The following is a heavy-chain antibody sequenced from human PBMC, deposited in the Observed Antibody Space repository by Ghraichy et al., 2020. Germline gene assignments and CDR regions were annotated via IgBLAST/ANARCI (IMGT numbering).Heavy chain of an antibody. CDR3: AGLNTVVTVPYGMDV. V-gene: IGHV4-34*01. CDR1: GGSFSGYY. D-gene: IGHD4-23*01. Sequence: SQTLSLTCAVYGGSFSGYYWSWIRQPPGKGLEWIGEINHSGSTNYNPSLKSRVTISVDTSKNQFSLKLSSVTAADTAVYYCAGLNTVVTVPYGMDVWGQGTTVTVSS. CDR2: INHSGST. J-gene: IGHJ6*02.